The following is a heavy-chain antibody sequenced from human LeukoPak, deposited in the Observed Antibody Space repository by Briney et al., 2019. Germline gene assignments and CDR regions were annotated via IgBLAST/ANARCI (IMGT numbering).Heavy chain of an antibody. D-gene: IGHD3-22*01. V-gene: IGHV4-59*01. J-gene: IGHJ3*02. CDR1: GGSISSYY. Sequence: SETLSPTCTVSGGSISSYYWSWIRQPPGKGLEWIGYIYYSGSTNYNPSLKSRVTISVDTSKNQFSLKLSSVTAADTAVYYCARGTDYYDSSGYPIDAFDIWGQGTMVTVSS. CDR2: IYYSGST. CDR3: ARGTDYYDSSGYPIDAFDI.